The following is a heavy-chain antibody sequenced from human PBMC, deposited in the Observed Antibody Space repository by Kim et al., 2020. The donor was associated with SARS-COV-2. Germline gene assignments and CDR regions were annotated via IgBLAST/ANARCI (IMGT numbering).Heavy chain of an antibody. Sequence: SETLSLTCNVSGVSTSSNYFFWGWVRQPPGKVMEWIGSVYYTGTTYYNPSLNSRVTISIDTSGNSFSLKMRAVTAADTAVYFCARLPGLLHSCFDPWGQG. CDR2: VYYTGTT. V-gene: IGHV4-39*02. CDR1: GVSTSSNYFF. CDR3: ARLPGLLHSCFDP. J-gene: IGHJ5*02. D-gene: IGHD4-4*01.